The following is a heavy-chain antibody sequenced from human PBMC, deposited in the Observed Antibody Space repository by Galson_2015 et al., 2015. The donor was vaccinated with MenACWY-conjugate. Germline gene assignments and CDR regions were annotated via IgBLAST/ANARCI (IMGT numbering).Heavy chain of an antibody. CDR3: ARGPVRGLDV. CDR2: IRHDATET. Sequence: SLRLSCAGSGFTFSNYWMAWVRQAPGKGLEWVANIRHDATETYYADSVKGRFTIYRDNANSRVYLRMTSLRVEDAAVYFCARGPVRGLDVWGQGTPVTVSS. J-gene: IGHJ6*02. CDR1: GFTFSNYW. V-gene: IGHV3-7*03.